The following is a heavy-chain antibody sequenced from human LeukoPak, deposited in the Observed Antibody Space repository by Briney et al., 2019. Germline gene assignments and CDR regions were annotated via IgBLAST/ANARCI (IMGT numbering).Heavy chain of an antibody. Sequence: GGSLRLSCAASGFTFNTYTMNWVRQAPGKGLEWVSSITASSTAIYSADSVKGRFTISRDNAKNFLYLQMNSLRAEDTAVYYCARQYYYGSGTDDYWGQGTLVTVSS. D-gene: IGHD3-10*01. CDR2: ITASSTAI. CDR1: GFTFNTYT. CDR3: ARQYYYGSGTDDY. V-gene: IGHV3-21*01. J-gene: IGHJ4*02.